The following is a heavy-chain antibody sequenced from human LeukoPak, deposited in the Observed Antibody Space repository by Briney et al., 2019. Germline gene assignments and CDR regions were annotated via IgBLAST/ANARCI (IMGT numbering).Heavy chain of an antibody. Sequence: ASVKVSCKASGGTFISYAISWVRQAPGQGLEWMGGIIPIFGTANYAQKFQGRVTITADESTSTAYMELSSLRSEDTAVYYCARVLQRSSDHYYGMDVWGQGTTVTVSS. CDR2: IIPIFGTA. V-gene: IGHV1-69*13. CDR1: GGTFISYA. J-gene: IGHJ6*02. CDR3: ARVLQRSSDHYYGMDV. D-gene: IGHD6-25*01.